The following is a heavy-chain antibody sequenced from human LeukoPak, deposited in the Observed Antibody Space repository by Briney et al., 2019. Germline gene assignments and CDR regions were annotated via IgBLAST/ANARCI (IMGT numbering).Heavy chain of an antibody. CDR3: ANSGVFWSGYYIDFDY. V-gene: IGHV3-23*01. D-gene: IGHD3-3*01. Sequence: SGGSLRLSYAASGFTFSSYAMSWVRQAPGKGLEWVSAISGSGGSTYYADSVKGRFTISRDNSKNTLYLQMNSLRAEDTAVYYCANSGVFWSGYYIDFDYWGQGTLVTVSS. J-gene: IGHJ4*02. CDR2: ISGSGGST. CDR1: GFTFSSYA.